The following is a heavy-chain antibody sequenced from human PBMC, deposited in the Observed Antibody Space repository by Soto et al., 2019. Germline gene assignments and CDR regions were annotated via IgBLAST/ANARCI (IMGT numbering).Heavy chain of an antibody. CDR1: GYTFTSYG. Sequence: QVQLVQSGAEVKKPGASVKVSCKASGYTFTSYGISWVRQAPGQGLEWMGWISAYNGNTNYAQKLQGRVTMTTDTSTTPAYMERRSRRSDDTAVYCWARPYGGRGKYYFDYWGQGPLVPASS. J-gene: IGHJ4*02. D-gene: IGHD3-16*01. CDR2: ISAYNGNT. CDR3: ARPYGGRGKYYFDY. V-gene: IGHV1-18*04.